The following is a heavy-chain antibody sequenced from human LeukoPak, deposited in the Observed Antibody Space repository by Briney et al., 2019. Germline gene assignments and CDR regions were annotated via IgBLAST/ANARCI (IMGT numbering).Heavy chain of an antibody. Sequence: SVKVSCKASGGTFSSYAISWVRQAPGQGLGWMGRIIPILGIANYAQKFQGRVTITADKSTSTAYMELSSLRSEDTAVYYCARSVSSSWYSLGYWGQGTLVTVSS. D-gene: IGHD6-13*01. CDR2: IIPILGIA. CDR3: ARSVSSSWYSLGY. J-gene: IGHJ4*02. V-gene: IGHV1-69*04. CDR1: GGTFSSYA.